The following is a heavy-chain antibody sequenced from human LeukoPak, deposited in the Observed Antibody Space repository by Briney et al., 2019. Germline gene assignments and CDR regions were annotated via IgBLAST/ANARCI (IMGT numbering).Heavy chain of an antibody. D-gene: IGHD2-8*01. J-gene: IGHJ6*02. CDR2: IYHSGST. V-gene: IGHV4-4*02. Sequence: PSETLSLTCAVSGGSISSSNWWSWVRQPPGKGLEWIGEIYHSGSTNYNPSLKSRVTISVDKSKNQFSLKLSSVTAADTAVYYCATIQGYCTNGVCYRAGYYGMDVWGQGTTVTVSS. CDR3: ATIQGYCTNGVCYRAGYYGMDV. CDR1: GGSISSSNW.